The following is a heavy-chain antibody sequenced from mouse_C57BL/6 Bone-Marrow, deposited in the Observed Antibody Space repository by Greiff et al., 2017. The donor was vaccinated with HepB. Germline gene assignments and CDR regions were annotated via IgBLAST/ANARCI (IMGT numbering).Heavy chain of an antibody. J-gene: IGHJ2*01. Sequence: QVQLKESGAELVRPGTSVKMSCTASGYTFTNYWIGWAKQRPGHGLEWIGDIYPGGGYTNYNDKCKGKATLTADKSSSTAYMQFSSLTSEDSAIYYCYSGKIYFDYWGQGTTLTVSS. CDR3: YSGKIYFDY. D-gene: IGHD3-1*01. CDR2: IYPGGGYT. V-gene: IGHV1-63*01. CDR1: GYTFTNYW.